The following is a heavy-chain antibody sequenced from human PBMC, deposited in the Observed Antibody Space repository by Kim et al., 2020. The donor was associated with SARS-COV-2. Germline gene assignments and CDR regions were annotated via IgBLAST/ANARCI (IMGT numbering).Heavy chain of an antibody. CDR1: GFTFSSYG. Sequence: GGSLRLSCAASGFTFSSYGMHWVRQAPGKGLEWVAVIWYDGSNKYYADSVKGRFTISRDNSKNTLYLQMNSLRAEDTAVYYCASAPITYYDRTGAAFDIWGQGTMVTVSS. D-gene: IGHD3-22*01. CDR3: ASAPITYYDRTGAAFDI. CDR2: IWYDGSNK. J-gene: IGHJ3*02. V-gene: IGHV3-33*01.